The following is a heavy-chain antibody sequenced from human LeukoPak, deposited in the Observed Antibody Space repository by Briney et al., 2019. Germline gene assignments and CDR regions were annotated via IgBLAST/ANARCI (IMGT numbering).Heavy chain of an antibody. CDR3: ARRLPGLAAGGNWFDP. J-gene: IGHJ5*02. CDR1: GYSFTSYW. Sequence: GESLKISCKGSGYSFTSYWISWVRQMPGKGLEWMGIIYPGDSDTRYSPSFQGQVTISADKSISTAYLQWSSLKASDTAMYYCARRLPGLAAGGNWFDPWGQGTLVTVSS. D-gene: IGHD3/OR15-3a*01. CDR2: IYPGDSDT. V-gene: IGHV5-51*01.